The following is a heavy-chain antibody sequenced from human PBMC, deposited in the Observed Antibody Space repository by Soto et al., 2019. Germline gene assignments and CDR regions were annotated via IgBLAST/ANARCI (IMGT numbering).Heavy chain of an antibody. J-gene: IGHJ5*02. V-gene: IGHV6-1*01. CDR2: TYYRSKWYN. CDR1: GDSVSSHSAA. Sequence: SQTLSLTCVISGDSVSSHSAAWNWIRQSPSRCLEWLGRTYYRSKWYNDYAVSVKSRITINPDTSKNQFSLQLNSVTPEDTAVYYCARKYGSGGSCRNWFEPRGQGTLVTVSS. CDR3: ARKYGSGGSCRNWFEP. D-gene: IGHD2-15*01.